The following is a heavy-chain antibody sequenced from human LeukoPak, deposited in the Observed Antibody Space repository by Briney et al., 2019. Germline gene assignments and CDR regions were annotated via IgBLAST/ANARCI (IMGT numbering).Heavy chain of an antibody. CDR3: ARGVPDDTLTPWDY. V-gene: IGHV3-7*01. CDR2: IKQDGDEE. J-gene: IGHJ4*02. D-gene: IGHD3-9*01. Sequence: PAGSLRLSCVASGFTFSTYWMSWVRQAPGKGLEWVANIKQDGDEEYYVGSVKGRFTISRDNAKNSLYLQMSRLRAEDTAVYYCARGVPDDTLTPWDYWGQGTLVTVSS. CDR1: GFTFSTYW.